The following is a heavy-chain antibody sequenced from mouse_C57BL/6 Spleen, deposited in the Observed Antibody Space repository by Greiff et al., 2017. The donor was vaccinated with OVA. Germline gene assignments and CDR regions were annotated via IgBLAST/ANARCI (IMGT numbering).Heavy chain of an antibody. CDR2: INPGSGGT. D-gene: IGHD2-3*01. Sequence: QVQLQQSGAELVRPGTSVKVSCKASGYAFTNYLIEWVKQRPGQGLEWIGVINPGSGGTNYNEKFKGKATLTADKSSSTAYMQLSSLTSEDSAVYFCARSRDGYYGGFAYWGQGTLVTVSA. CDR1: GYAFTNYL. J-gene: IGHJ3*01. V-gene: IGHV1-54*01. CDR3: ARSRDGYYGGFAY.